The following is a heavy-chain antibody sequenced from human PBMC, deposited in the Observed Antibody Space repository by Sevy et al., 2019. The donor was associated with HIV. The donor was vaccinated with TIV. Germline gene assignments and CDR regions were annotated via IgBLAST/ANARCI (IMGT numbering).Heavy chain of an antibody. Sequence: GESLKISCKGSGYSFTSYWIGWVRQMPGKGLEWMGIIYPGDSDTRYSPSFQGQVTISADKSISTAYLQWSSLKASDTAMDYCTRTRGDFWSGLQKPPDYWGQGTLVTVSS. V-gene: IGHV5-51*01. CDR1: GYSFTSYW. CDR3: TRTRGDFWSGLQKPPDY. D-gene: IGHD3-3*01. J-gene: IGHJ4*02. CDR2: IYPGDSDT.